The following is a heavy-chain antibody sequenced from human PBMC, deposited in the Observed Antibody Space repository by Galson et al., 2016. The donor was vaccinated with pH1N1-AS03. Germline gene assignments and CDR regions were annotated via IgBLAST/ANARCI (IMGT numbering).Heavy chain of an antibody. CDR1: GFTFDDYA. CDR3: VKDFDKYTFGYGTSLDY. J-gene: IGHJ4*02. D-gene: IGHD5-18*01. CDR2: ISWNSGSK. Sequence: SLRLSCAASGFTFDDYAMHWVRQAPGKGLEWVSGISWNSGSKAYSDSVKGRFTISRDNAKNSLYLQMDILRPGDTALYYCVKDFDKYTFGYGTSLDYWGQGTLVTASS. V-gene: IGHV3-9*01.